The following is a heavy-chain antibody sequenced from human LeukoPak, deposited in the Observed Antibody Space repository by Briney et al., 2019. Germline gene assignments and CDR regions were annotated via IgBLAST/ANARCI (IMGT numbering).Heavy chain of an antibody. CDR2: IYHSGST. CDR1: GGSISSYY. Sequence: SETLSLTCTVSGGSISSYYWSWIRQPPGKGLEWIGYIYHSGSTNYNPSLKSRVTLSVDTSKNQFSLKLSSVTAADTAVYYCARDRPDYYMDVWGKGTTVTVSS. CDR3: ARDRPDYYMDV. J-gene: IGHJ6*03. V-gene: IGHV4-59*01.